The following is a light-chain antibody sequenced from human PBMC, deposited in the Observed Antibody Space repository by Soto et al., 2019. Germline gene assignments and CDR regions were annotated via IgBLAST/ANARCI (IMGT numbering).Light chain of an antibody. CDR3: QQYNNWPQT. J-gene: IGKJ1*01. Sequence: VMTQAPATLSVSPGERATLSFRASQTINNNVAWYQLKDGQVPRLVIYGASTRATDIPARFSGSGSETEFTLTISSLQSEDFAEYHCQQYNNWPQTFGQGTKVDIK. CDR2: GAS. CDR1: QTINNN. V-gene: IGKV3-15*01.